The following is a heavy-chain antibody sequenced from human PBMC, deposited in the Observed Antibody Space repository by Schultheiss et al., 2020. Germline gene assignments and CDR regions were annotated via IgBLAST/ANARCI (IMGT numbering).Heavy chain of an antibody. CDR3: ARDGSGTWDDY. D-gene: IGHD3-10*01. CDR2: IYYSGST. J-gene: IGHJ4*02. V-gene: IGHV4-31*03. CDR1: GGSISSGGYY. Sequence: SQTLSLTCTVSGGSISSGGYYWSWIRQHPGKGLEWIGYIYYSGSTNYNPSLKSRVTISVDTSKNQFSLKLSSVTAADTAVYYCARDGSGTWDDYWGQGTLVTVSS.